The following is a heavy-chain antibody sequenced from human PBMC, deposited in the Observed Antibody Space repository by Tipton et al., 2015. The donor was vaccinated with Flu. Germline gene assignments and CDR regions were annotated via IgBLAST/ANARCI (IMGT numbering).Heavy chain of an antibody. D-gene: IGHD6-6*01. CDR2: ISYDGSNK. V-gene: IGHV3-30*18. J-gene: IGHJ6*02. Sequence: SLRLSCAASGFTFSSYGLHWVRQAPGKGLEWVAVISYDGSNKYYADSVKGRFTISRDISKNALYLQMNSLRGEDTAVYYCAKEVGQLVRTVGMDVWGHGTTVTVSS. CDR1: GFTFSSYG. CDR3: AKEVGQLVRTVGMDV.